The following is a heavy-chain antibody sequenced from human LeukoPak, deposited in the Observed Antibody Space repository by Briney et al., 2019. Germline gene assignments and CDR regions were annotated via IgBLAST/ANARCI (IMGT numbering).Heavy chain of an antibody. D-gene: IGHD3-22*01. Sequence: GGSLRLSCAASGFPFNSYVMSWVRQAPGKGLEWVSAISGSGGSTYYADSVKGRFTISRDNSKDTLYLQMNSLRAEDTAVYYCAKSVQYYDSSGYSWGQGTLVAVSS. CDR3: AKSVQYYDSSGYS. V-gene: IGHV3-23*01. CDR1: GFPFNSYV. J-gene: IGHJ5*02. CDR2: ISGSGGST.